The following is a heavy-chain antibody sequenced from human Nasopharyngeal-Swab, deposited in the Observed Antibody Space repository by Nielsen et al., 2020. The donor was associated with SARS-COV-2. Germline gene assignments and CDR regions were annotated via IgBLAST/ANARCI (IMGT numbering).Heavy chain of an antibody. CDR1: GYRFTDYG. D-gene: IGHD3-3*01. CDR2: ISTYNGNT. J-gene: IGHJ6*02. CDR3: AKFSVTILGLVVSGMDV. V-gene: IGHV1-18*01. Sequence: ASVQVSCKASGYRFTDYGITWLRQAPAQGLELMGWISTYNGNTKYAPNFQGRVTLTTETSATTAYMELRSLRSDDTAVYYCAKFSVTILGLVVSGMDVWGQGTTVTVSS.